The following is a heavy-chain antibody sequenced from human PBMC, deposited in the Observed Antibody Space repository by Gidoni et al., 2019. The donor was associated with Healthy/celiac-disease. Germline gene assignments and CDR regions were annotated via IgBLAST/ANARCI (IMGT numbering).Heavy chain of an antibody. V-gene: IGHV3-21*01. CDR2: ISSSSSYI. J-gene: IGHJ6*02. CDR1: GYTFSSYS. CDR3: ARDYYGSGSYYYPASYYYYYGMDV. D-gene: IGHD3-10*01. Sequence: EVQLVESGGGLVKPGGSLRLSCAASGYTFSSYSINWVRPAPGKGLEWVSSISSSSSYIDYADSVKGRFTISRDNAKNSLYLQMNSLRAEDTAVYYCARDYYGSGSYYYPASYYYYYGMDVWGQGTTVTVSS.